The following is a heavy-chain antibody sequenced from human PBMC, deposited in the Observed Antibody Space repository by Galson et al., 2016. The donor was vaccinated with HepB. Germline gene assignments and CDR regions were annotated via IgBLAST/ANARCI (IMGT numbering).Heavy chain of an antibody. J-gene: IGHJ4*02. CDR2: ISSSSSYI. D-gene: IGHD3-22*01. V-gene: IGHV3-21*06. CDR3: ARDYYYDTSGYYPTLGF. CDR1: GFTFSTYS. Sequence: SLRLSCAASGFTFSTYSMHWVRQAPGKGLEWVSCISSSSSYIYYADSVKGRFTISRDNAKNSLYLQMNSLGAEDTAVYYCARDYYYDTSGYYPTLGFWGQGTLVTVSS.